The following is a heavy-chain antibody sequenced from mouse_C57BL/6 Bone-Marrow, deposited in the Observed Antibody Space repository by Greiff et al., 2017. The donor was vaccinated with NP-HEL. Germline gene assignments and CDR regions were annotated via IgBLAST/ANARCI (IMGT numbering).Heavy chain of an antibody. CDR3: TRDRDGYYVDYAMDY. V-gene: IGHV1-5*01. Sequence: EVKLVESGTVLARPGASVKMSCKTSGYTFTSYWMHWVKQRPGQGLEWIGAIYPGNSDTSYNQKFKGKAKLTAVTSASTAYMALSSLTNEDSAVYYCTRDRDGYYVDYAMDYWGQGTSVTVSS. CDR1: GYTFTSYW. CDR2: IYPGNSDT. D-gene: IGHD2-3*01. J-gene: IGHJ4*01.